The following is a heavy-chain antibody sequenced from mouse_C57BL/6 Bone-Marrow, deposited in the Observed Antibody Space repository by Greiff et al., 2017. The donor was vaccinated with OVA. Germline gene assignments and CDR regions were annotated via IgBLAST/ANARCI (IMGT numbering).Heavy chain of an antibody. V-gene: IGHV5-6*01. CDR1: GFTFSSYG. CDR3: ARHRAAQADY. J-gene: IGHJ2*01. CDR2: ISSGGSYT. Sequence: EVQVVESGGDLVKPGGSLKLSCAASGFTFSSYGMSWVRQTPDKRLEWVATISSGGSYTYYPDSVKGRFTISRDNAKNTLYLQMSSLKSEDTAMYYCARHRAAQADYWGQGTTLTVSS. D-gene: IGHD3-2*02.